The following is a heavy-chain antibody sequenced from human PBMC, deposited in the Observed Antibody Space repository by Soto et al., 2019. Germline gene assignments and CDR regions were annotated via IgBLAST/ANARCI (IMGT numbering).Heavy chain of an antibody. CDR3: ARGLIKYYDFWSGLYYFDY. CDR1: GGSFSGYY. V-gene: IGHV4-34*01. Sequence: SETLSLTWAVDGGSFSGYYLSWIRQPPGKGLEWIGEINHSRSTNYNPSLKSRVTISVDTSKNQFSLKLSSVTAADTAVYYCARGLIKYYDFWSGLYYFDYWGQGTLVTVSS. D-gene: IGHD3-3*01. J-gene: IGHJ4*02. CDR2: INHSRST.